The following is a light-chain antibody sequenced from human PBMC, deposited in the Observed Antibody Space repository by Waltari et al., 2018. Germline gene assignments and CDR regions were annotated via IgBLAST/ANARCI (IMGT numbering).Light chain of an antibody. J-gene: IGLJ3*02. CDR2: SKS. V-gene: IGLV1-44*01. Sequence: QSVLTPPPSASGPPWQPVTLSCSGSGPNPGRNTPHRHQQLPGTAPHLLIYSKSQRPSGVPDRFSGSKSGTSASLAISGLQSEDEADYYCAAWDDSLNGPDWVFGGGTKLTVL. CDR3: AAWDDSLNGPDWV. CDR1: GPNPGRNT.